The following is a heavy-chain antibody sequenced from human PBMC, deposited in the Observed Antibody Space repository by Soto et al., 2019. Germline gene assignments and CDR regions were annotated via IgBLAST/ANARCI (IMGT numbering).Heavy chain of an antibody. D-gene: IGHD2-2*01. J-gene: IGHJ4*02. V-gene: IGHV1-2*02. CDR2: INPTSGGT. CDR1: GYPFSGRY. CDR3: VRGYCSSNGCSHYFDY. Sequence: QVQLVQSGAEVKKPGASVKVSCKASGYPFSGRYLHWVRQAPGQGLEWMALINPTSGGTNYAQKFQGRVTMTWDTSISTAYMEMSSLRSDDTAIYYCVRGYCSSNGCSHYFDYWGQGTLVTVSS.